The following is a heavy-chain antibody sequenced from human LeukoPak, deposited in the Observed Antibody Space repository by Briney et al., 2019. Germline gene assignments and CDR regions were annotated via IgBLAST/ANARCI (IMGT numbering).Heavy chain of an antibody. V-gene: IGHV3-21*01. D-gene: IGHD4-17*01. Sequence: GGSLRLSCAASGFIFSTYSMNWVRQAPGKGLEWVSSISGSSTYIYYADSVEGRFTISRGNAKNSLYLQMNSLRAEDTAVYYCARDRFGDYNFDYWGQGTLVTVSS. J-gene: IGHJ4*02. CDR2: ISGSSTYI. CDR1: GFIFSTYS. CDR3: ARDRFGDYNFDY.